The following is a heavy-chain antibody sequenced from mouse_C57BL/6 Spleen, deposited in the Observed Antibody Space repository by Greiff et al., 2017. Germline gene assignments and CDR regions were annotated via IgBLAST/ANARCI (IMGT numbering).Heavy chain of an antibody. Sequence: EVKLVESEGGLVKPGSSMKLSCTASGFTFSDYYMAWVRQVPEKGLEWVANINYDGSSTSYQESLKSRFIISRDNAKNILYLQMSSLKSTDKATYYCAREHYYYGSICFAYWGQGTTLTVSA. CDR1: GFTFSDYY. D-gene: IGHD1-1*01. J-gene: IGHJ2*01. CDR3: AREHYYYGSICFAY. V-gene: IGHV5-16*01. CDR2: INYDGSST.